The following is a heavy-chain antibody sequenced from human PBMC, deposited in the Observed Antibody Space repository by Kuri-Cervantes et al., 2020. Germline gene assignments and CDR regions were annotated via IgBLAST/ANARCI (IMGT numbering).Heavy chain of an antibody. CDR2: ISSSGSTI. D-gene: IGHD7-27*01. J-gene: IGHJ5*01. CDR1: GFTFSDYY. V-gene: IGHV3-11*01. CDR3: ANRKNWGPFDS. Sequence: GGSLRLSCAASGFTFSDYYMSWIRQAPGKGLEWVSYISSSGSTIYYADSVKGRFTISRDNAKNSLYLQMNSLRADDTAVYYCANRKNWGPFDSWGQGTLVTVSS.